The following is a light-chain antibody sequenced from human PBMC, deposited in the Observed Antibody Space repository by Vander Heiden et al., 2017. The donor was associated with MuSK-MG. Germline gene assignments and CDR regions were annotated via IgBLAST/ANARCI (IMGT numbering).Light chain of an antibody. CDR3: NSRDTSGDHWV. J-gene: IGLJ3*02. Sequence: SPGLTQHPAVSVALGQTVRITCQGDSLRSYYASWYQQKPGQAPVFVIYGKNNRPSGIPDRFSGSSSGDTVSLIIAGAQAEDEADYYCNSRDTSGDHWVFGGGTKLTVL. CDR2: GKN. V-gene: IGLV3-19*01. CDR1: SLRSYY.